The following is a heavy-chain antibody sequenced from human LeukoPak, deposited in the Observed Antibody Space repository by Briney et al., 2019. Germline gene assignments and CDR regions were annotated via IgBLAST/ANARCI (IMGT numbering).Heavy chain of an antibody. D-gene: IGHD6-19*01. CDR1: GYSFTSYW. CDR3: ARNIAVAGTFDY. V-gene: IGHV5-10-1*01. Sequence: NPGESLKISCKGSGYSFTSYWISWVRQMPGKGLEWMGRIDPSDSYTNYSPSFQGHVTISADKSISTAYLQWSSLKASDTAMYYCARNIAVAGTFDYWGQGTLVTVSS. CDR2: IDPSDSYT. J-gene: IGHJ4*02.